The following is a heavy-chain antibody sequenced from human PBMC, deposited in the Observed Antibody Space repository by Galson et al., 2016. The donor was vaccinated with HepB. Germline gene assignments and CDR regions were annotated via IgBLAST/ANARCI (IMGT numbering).Heavy chain of an antibody. V-gene: IGHV4-4*07. Sequence: SETLSLTCTVSGDSISSYFWSWIRQPAGKGLEWIGRIHTAGSTNYNPSLKSRVTMSVDTSKNQFSLKLSSVTAADTAVYCCARMFGSGGYVGWTGFDPWGQGTLVTVSS. D-gene: IGHD6-19*01. CDR1: GDSISSYF. J-gene: IGHJ5*02. CDR3: ARMFGSGGYVGWTGFDP. CDR2: IHTAGST.